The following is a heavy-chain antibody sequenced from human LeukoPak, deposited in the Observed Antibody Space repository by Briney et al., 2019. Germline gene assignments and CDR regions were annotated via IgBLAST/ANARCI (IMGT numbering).Heavy chain of an antibody. V-gene: IGHV4-34*01. D-gene: IGHD3-3*01. CDR1: GGSFSGYY. Sequence: PSETLSLTCAVYGGSFSGYYWSWIRQPPGKGLEWIGEINHSGSTNYNPSLKSRVTISVDTSKNQFSLKLSSVTAADTAVYYCARGLGTILYYYGMDVWGQGTTVTVSS. CDR3: ARGLGTILYYYGMDV. CDR2: INHSGST. J-gene: IGHJ6*02.